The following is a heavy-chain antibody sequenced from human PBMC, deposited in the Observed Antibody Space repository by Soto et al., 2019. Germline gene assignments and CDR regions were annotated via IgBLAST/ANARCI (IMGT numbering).Heavy chain of an antibody. J-gene: IGHJ4*02. CDR2: INSDVSST. CDR1: GFTFSSYW. Sequence: GASLRLSCAASGFTFSSYWMHWVLQAPGKGLVWVSRINSDVSSTSYADSVKGRFTISRDNAKNTLYLQMNSLRAEDTAVYYCTRGNYYDSSVIGKVDYWGQGT. D-gene: IGHD3-22*01. CDR3: TRGNYYDSSVIGKVDY. V-gene: IGHV3-74*01.